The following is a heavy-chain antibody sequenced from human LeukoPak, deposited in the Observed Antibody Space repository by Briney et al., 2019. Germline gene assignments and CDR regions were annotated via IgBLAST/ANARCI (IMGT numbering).Heavy chain of an antibody. J-gene: IGHJ4*01. CDR1: GFTFSSYS. Sequence: GGSLRLSCAASGFTFSSYSMNWVRQAPGKGLEWVSSLSSRSSYIYYADSVKGRFTISRDNAKNSLYLQMNSLRAEDTAVYYCARVQGVAVAGYFDYWGQEPWSPSPQ. D-gene: IGHD6-19*01. V-gene: IGHV3-21*01. CDR3: ARVQGVAVAGYFDY. CDR2: LSSRSSYI.